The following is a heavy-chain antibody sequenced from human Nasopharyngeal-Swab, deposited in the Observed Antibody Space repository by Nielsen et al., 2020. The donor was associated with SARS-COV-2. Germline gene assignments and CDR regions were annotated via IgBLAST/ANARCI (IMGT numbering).Heavy chain of an antibody. D-gene: IGHD6-13*01. Sequence: WVRQAPGQRLEWIGWTVVGSGNTNYAQKFQERVTITRDMSTSTAYMELSSLRSEDTAVYYCAADRAAAGTGGMDVWGQGTTVTVSS. CDR2: TVVGSGNT. V-gene: IGHV1-58*01. CDR3: AADRAAAGTGGMDV. J-gene: IGHJ6*02.